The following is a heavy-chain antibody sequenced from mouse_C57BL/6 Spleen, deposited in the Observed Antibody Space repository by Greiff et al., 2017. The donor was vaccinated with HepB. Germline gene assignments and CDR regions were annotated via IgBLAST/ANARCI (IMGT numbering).Heavy chain of an antibody. CDR2: IRNKANGYTT. Sequence: EVQLVESGGGLVQPGASLRLSCAASGFTFNDYQMSWVRQAPGKALEWLALIRNKANGYTTDYTASVKGRFTISRDNSQNILYLQLNTLLAEDSAAYYCVKAVSSGSSYTWFAYWGQGTLVTVSA. CDR1: GFTFNDYQ. J-gene: IGHJ3*01. D-gene: IGHD1-1*01. CDR3: VKAVSSGSSYTWFAY. V-gene: IGHV7-4*01.